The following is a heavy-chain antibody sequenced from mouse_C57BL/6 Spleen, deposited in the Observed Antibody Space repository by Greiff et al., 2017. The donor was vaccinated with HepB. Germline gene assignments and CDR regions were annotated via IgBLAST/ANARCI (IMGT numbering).Heavy chain of an antibody. D-gene: IGHD1-1*01. J-gene: IGHJ2*01. CDR3: ARDGTTVVASYYFDY. Sequence: EVMLVESGGGLVKPGGSLKLSCAASGFTFSSYAMSWVRQTPEKRLEWVATISDGGSYTYYPDNVKGRFTISRDNAKNNLYLQMSHLKSEDTAMYYCARDGTTVVASYYFDYWGQGTTLTVSS. CDR1: GFTFSSYA. V-gene: IGHV5-4*01. CDR2: ISDGGSYT.